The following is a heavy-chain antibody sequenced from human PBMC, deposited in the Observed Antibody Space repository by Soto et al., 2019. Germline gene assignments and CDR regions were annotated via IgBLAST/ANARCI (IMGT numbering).Heavy chain of an antibody. CDR1: GYTFTDFY. CDR3: ATSRTSTAGAGETAYSFDY. V-gene: IGHV1-2*04. CDR2: INPNSGGT. J-gene: IGHJ4*02. D-gene: IGHD6-19*01. Sequence: ASVKVPCKTSGYTFTDFYMHWVRQAPGQGLEWMGWINPNSGGTKYAQNFQGWVTMTRDTSISTAYMELSRLRSDDTAVYYCATSRTSTAGAGETAYSFDYWREGTMVTLYS.